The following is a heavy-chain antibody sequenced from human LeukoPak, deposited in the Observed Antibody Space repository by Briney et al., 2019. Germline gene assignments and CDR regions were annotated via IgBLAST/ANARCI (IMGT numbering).Heavy chain of an antibody. Sequence: PGGSLRFSCAASGYTFCSPSMNWARPAPGKGLEWVSSISSSCSYIDYAVSVKGRFTISRDNFKNSLYVQTDSLRAEDTAVYYCARGLRYMDVWGKGTTVTVSS. CDR3: ARGLRYMDV. V-gene: IGHV3-21*01. J-gene: IGHJ6*03. CDR2: ISSSCSYI. CDR1: GYTFCSPS.